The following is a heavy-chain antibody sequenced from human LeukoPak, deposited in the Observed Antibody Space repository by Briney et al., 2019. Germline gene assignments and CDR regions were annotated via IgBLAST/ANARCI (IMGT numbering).Heavy chain of an antibody. D-gene: IGHD3-10*01. J-gene: IGHJ4*02. V-gene: IGHV5-51*01. Sequence: GESLKTSCKGSGNSFTNYWIAWVRQLPGRGLEWRGIIYPGDSETRESPSFQGQVTISVDNSISTAYLQWSSLKASDSAMYYCARRGYCGSGSYLPLYYWGQGSLITVSS. CDR3: ARRGYCGSGSYLPLYY. CDR2: IYPGDSET. CDR1: GNSFTNYW.